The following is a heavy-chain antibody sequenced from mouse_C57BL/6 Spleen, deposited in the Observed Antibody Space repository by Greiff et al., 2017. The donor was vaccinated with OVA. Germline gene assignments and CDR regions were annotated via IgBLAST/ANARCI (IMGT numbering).Heavy chain of an antibody. CDR2: IDPSDSYT. CDR3: AGGNYVDY. V-gene: IGHV1-50*01. Sequence: VQLQQPGAELVKPGASVKLSCKASGYTFTSYWMQWVKQRPGQGLEWIGEIDPSDSYTNYNQKFKGKATLTVDTSSSTAYMQLSSLTSEDSAVYYCAGGNYVDYWGQGTTLTVSS. CDR1: GYTFTSYW. J-gene: IGHJ2*01.